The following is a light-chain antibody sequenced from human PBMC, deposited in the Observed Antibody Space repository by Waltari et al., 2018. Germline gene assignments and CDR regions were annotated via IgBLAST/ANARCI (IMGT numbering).Light chain of an antibody. CDR3: QQSYSTPYT. J-gene: IGKJ2*01. CDR1: QSIASY. Sequence: DIQMTQSPSSLSASVGDRVTITCRASQSIASYLNWYQKKPGEAPKVLIFAATGLQSGVPSGFRGSGSGTEFTLTVTSLQPEDFATYYCQQSYSTPYTFGQGTNLDIK. CDR2: AAT. V-gene: IGKV1-39*01.